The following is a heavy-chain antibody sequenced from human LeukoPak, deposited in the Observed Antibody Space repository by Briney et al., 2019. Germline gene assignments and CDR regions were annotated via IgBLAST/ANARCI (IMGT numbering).Heavy chain of an antibody. J-gene: IGHJ4*02. Sequence: SGTLSLTCTVSGVTFSSYYRSWIRQPPGKGLEWIGYIYHSGSTNYNPSLKSRVTISADTSKDQFSLKLASVTAADTAVYYCATGYSSTWYDFDYWGQGTLVTVSS. CDR3: ATGYSSTWYDFDY. CDR1: GVTFSSYY. D-gene: IGHD6-13*01. CDR2: IYHSGST. V-gene: IGHV4-59*01.